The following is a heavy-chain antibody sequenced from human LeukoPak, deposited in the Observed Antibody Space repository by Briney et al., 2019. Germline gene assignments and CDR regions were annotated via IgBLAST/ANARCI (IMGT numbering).Heavy chain of an antibody. Sequence: SETLSLTCAVSGYSISSGYYWGWIRQPPGKGLEWIGSIYHSGSTYYNPSLKSRVTISVDTSKNQFSLKLSSVTAADTAVYYCARGSCSSTSCYSIGVPFDYWDQGTLVTVSS. CDR3: ARGSCSSTSCYSIGVPFDY. V-gene: IGHV4-38-2*01. CDR2: IYHSGST. D-gene: IGHD2-2*01. J-gene: IGHJ4*02. CDR1: GYSISSGYY.